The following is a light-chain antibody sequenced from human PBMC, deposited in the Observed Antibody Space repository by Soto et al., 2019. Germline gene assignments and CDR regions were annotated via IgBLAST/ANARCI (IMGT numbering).Light chain of an antibody. CDR1: DRDVGGYNY. V-gene: IGLV2-14*01. CDR2: DVI. J-gene: IGLJ1*01. CDR3: MSYSSTLTLDV. Sequence: QSVLTQPASVSGSPGQSITISCTGSDRDVGGYNYVSWYQHHPGKAPKLIIYDVINRPSGISNRFSGSKSGDTATLTISGLQAEDEADYYCMSYSSTLTLDVFGPGTKVTAL.